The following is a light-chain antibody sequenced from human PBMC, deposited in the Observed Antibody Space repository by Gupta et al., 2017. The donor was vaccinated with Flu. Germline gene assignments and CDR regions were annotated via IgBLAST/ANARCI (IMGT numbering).Light chain of an antibody. CDR3: QSADSSGSYWV. CDR1: ALPKQY. V-gene: IGLV3-25*02. J-gene: IGLJ3*02. CDR2: KDS. Sequence: SSELTQPPSVSVSPGQTARITCSGDALPKQYAYWYQQKPGQAPVLMIYKDSERPSGIPERFSGSSSGTTVTLTISGVQAEDEADYYCQSADSSGSYWVFGGGTKLSVL.